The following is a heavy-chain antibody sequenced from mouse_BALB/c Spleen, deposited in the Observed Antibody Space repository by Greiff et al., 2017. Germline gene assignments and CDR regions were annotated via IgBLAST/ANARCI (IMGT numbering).Heavy chain of an antibody. CDR1: GYTFTSYN. D-gene: IGHD1-1*01. V-gene: IGHV1-12*01. CDR3: ARGEVLRTSFAY. Sequence: LQQPGAELVKPGASVKMSCKASGYTFTSYNMHWVKQTPGQGLEWIGAIYPGNGDTSYNQKFKGKATLTADKSSSTAYMQLSSLTSEDSAVYYCARGEVLRTSFAYWGQGTLVTVSA. J-gene: IGHJ3*01. CDR2: IYPGNGDT.